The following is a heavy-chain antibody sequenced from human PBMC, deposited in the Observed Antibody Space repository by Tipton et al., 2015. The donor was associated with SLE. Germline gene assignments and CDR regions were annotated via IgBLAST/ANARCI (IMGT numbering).Heavy chain of an antibody. D-gene: IGHD5/OR15-5a*01. CDR2: IWYDGSTK. Sequence: QLVQSGAEVKKPGSSVKVSCKASGGTFSSYGIGWVRQAPGKGLEWGAVIWYDGSTKYYADSVKGRFTISRDNSKNTLYLQMNSLRVEDTAVYYCAKDFYDYGERGGVGWYIDLWGGGTLVTVSS. CDR3: AKDFYDYGERGGVGWYIDL. CDR1: GGTFSSYG. V-gene: IGHV3-33*06. J-gene: IGHJ2*01.